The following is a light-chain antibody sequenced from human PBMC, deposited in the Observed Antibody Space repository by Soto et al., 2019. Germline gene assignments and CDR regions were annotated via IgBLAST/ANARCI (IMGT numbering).Light chain of an antibody. J-gene: IGLJ1*01. Sequence: QSALTQPASVSGSPGQSITISCTGTSSDIGGFYYVSWYQHHPGKDPKLMIYQVSNRPSGVSNRFSGSKSGNTASLTISGLQAEDEADYFSSSYSSSSTFYVFGAGTKLTVL. CDR2: QVS. CDR3: SSYSSSSTFYV. CDR1: SSDIGGFYY. V-gene: IGLV2-14*01.